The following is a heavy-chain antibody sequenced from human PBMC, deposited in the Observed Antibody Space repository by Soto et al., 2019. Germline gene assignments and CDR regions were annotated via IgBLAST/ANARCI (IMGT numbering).Heavy chain of an antibody. Sequence: SETLSLTCAVSGASISTNNWWSWVRQPPGKGLEWIGEVYHSGSTNCNPSLKSRVTISIDKSKNQFSLRLTSMTAADTAVYYCALPGAGAFDYWSQGTFVTVSS. D-gene: IGHD6-13*01. CDR3: ALPGAGAFDY. CDR1: GASISTNNW. V-gene: IGHV4-4*02. CDR2: VYHSGST. J-gene: IGHJ4*02.